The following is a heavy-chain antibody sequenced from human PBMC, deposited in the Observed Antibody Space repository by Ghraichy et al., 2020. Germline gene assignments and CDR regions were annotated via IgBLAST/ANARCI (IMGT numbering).Heavy chain of an antibody. CDR1: GFRFNDHW. CDR3: ARGGSLAGYYFDF. J-gene: IGHJ4*02. Sequence: GGSLRLSCEASGFRFNDHWMHWVCQGPGKGLVWVSRIHSDGTSITYATSVKGRFTISRDNAKNAVFLQMNSLRAEDTAIYYCARGGSLAGYYFDFWGQGTLVTVSS. V-gene: IGHV3-74*03. CDR2: IHSDGTSI. D-gene: IGHD3-9*01.